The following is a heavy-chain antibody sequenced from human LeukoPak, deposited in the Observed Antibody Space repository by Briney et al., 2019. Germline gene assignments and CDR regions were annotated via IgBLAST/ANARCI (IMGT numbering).Heavy chain of an antibody. V-gene: IGHV3-53*01. J-gene: IGHJ5*02. Sequence: GGSLRLSCVASGFTVSGVYMSWVRQAPGQGLDWVSVIYSDDSTYYADSVKGRFTISRDNSKNTLNLQMNSLRAEDTAVYYCARADELVYAPRYGWFDPWGQGTLVTVSS. CDR2: IYSDDST. CDR1: GFTVSGVY. CDR3: ARADELVYAPRYGWFDP. D-gene: IGHD2-8*01.